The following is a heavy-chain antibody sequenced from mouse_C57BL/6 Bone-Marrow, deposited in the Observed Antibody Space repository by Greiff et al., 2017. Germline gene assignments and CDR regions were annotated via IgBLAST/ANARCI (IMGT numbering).Heavy chain of an antibody. D-gene: IGHD2-1*01. CDR3: ARNSPVYYDYDGIDY. V-gene: IGHV2-2*01. J-gene: IGHJ4*01. CDR2: IWSGGST. CDR1: GFSLTSYG. Sequence: QVQLKQSGPGLVQPSQSLSITCTVSGFSLTSYGVHWVRQSPGKGLEWLGVIWSGGSTDYNAAFISRLSISTDNSKSQDFFKMNRLQADDTAIYYCARNSPVYYDYDGIDYWGQGASGTGSS.